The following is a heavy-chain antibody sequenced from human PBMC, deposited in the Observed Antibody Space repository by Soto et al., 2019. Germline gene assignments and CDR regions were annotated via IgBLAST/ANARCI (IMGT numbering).Heavy chain of an antibody. V-gene: IGHV4-59*08. J-gene: IGHJ5*02. CDR2: IYYSGST. Sequence: SETLSLTCTVSGRSISSYYWSWIRQPPGKGLEWIGAIYYSGSTNYNPSLKSRVTISVATSKDQFSLKLSSVTAADTAVYYCASHSTAAAAKKNWFDPWGQGTLVTVSS. CDR3: ASHSTAAAAKKNWFDP. CDR1: GRSISSYY. D-gene: IGHD2-2*01.